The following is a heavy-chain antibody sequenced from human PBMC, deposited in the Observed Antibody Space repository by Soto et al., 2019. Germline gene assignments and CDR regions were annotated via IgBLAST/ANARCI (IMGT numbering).Heavy chain of an antibody. CDR3: ASARGGGSGWKYYYYGMDV. CDR1: GGSISSSSYY. J-gene: IGHJ6*02. D-gene: IGHD6-19*01. CDR2: IYYSGST. V-gene: IGHV4-39*01. Sequence: SETLSLTCTVSGGSISSSSYYWGWIRQPPGKGLEWIGSIYYSGSTYYNPSLKSRVTISVDTSKNQFSLKLSSVTAADTAVYYCASARGGGSGWKYYYYGMDVWGQGTTVTVSS.